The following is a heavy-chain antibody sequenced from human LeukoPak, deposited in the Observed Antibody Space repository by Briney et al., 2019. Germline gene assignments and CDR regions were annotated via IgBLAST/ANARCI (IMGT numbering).Heavy chain of an antibody. V-gene: IGHV4-61*02. CDR3: ARDHRITMADY. Sequence: SETLSLTCTVSGGSISSGSYYWSWIRQPAGRGLEWIGRIYTSGSTNYNPSLKSRVTISVDTSKNQFSLKLSSVTAADTAVYYCARDHRITMADYWGQGTLVTVSS. J-gene: IGHJ4*02. CDR1: GGSISSGSYY. CDR2: IYTSGST. D-gene: IGHD3-10*01.